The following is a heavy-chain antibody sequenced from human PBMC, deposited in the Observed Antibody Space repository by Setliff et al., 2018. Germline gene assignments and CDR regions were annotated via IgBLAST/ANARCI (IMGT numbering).Heavy chain of an antibody. CDR2: IIPILGIA. CDR3: ARAGNTAMGGDY. V-gene: IGHV1-69*10. CDR1: GGTFSSYA. Sequence: SVKVSCKASGGTFSSYAISWVRQAPGQGLEWMGGIIPILGIANYAQKLQGRVTMTTDTSTSTAYMELRSLRSDDTAVYYCARAGNTAMGGDYWGQGTLVTVSS. J-gene: IGHJ4*02. D-gene: IGHD5-18*01.